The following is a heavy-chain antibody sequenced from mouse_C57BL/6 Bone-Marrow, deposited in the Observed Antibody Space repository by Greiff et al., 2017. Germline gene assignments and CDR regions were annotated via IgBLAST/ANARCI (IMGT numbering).Heavy chain of an antibody. CDR3: TRGLLLRGFDY. CDR1: GFTFSSYA. V-gene: IGHV5-9-1*02. Sequence: EVQLLESGEGLVKPGGSLKLSCASSGFTFSSYAMSWVRQTPEKRLEWVAYISSGGDYIYYADTVKGRFTISRDNARNTLYLQMSSLKSEDTAMYYCTRGLLLRGFDYWGQGTTLTVSS. J-gene: IGHJ2*01. CDR2: ISSGGDYI. D-gene: IGHD1-1*01.